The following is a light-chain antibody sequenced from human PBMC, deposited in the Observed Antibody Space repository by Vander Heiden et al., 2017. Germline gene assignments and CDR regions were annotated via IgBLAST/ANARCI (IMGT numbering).Light chain of an antibody. Sequence: PCPAALAAYVGDRVTNTCRASQTIKTYLNWYQEKPGKAPKLLIYVASSLQSGVPSRFSGRGSGTDFTLTISSLQAEDFATDYCQQSYSSPRTFGRGTKVEVK. CDR1: QTIKTY. CDR3: QQSYSSPRT. J-gene: IGKJ1*01. V-gene: IGKV1-39*01. CDR2: VAS.